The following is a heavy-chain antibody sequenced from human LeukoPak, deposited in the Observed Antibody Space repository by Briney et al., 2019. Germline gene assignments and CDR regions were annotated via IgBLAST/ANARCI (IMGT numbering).Heavy chain of an antibody. D-gene: IGHD3-16*02. CDR1: GGSISSGSYY. CDR3: ARGRDYVWGSYRLIRKGDAFDI. V-gene: IGHV4-61*02. Sequence: SETLSLTCTVSGGSISSGSYYWSWIRQPAGKGLEWIGRIYTSGSTNYNPSLKSRVTISVDTSKNQFSLKLSSVTAADTAVYYCARGRDYVWGSYRLIRKGDAFDIWGQGTMVTVSS. CDR2: IYTSGST. J-gene: IGHJ3*02.